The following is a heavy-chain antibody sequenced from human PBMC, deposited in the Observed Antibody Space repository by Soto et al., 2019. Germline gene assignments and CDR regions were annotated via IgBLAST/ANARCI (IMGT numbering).Heavy chain of an antibody. J-gene: IGHJ4*02. Sequence: GGSLRLSCAASAFTFSTYAMHWVRQAPGKGLEWVAVISYDGSNKFYADSVRGRFTISRDNFENTLYLQMNSLRVEDTAVYFCARDSSGWYSTFNYWGQGALVTVSS. V-gene: IGHV3-30-3*01. CDR1: AFTFSTYA. CDR3: ARDSSGWYSTFNY. D-gene: IGHD6-19*01. CDR2: ISYDGSNK.